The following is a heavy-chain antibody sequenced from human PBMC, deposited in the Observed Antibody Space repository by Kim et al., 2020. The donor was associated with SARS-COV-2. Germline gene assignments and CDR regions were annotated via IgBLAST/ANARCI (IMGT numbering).Heavy chain of an antibody. CDR2: IYYSGST. CDR3: ARVGAEQWLGQLIPYYYYGMDV. D-gene: IGHD6-19*01. J-gene: IGHJ6*02. V-gene: IGHV4-39*01. CDR1: GCSISSSSYY. Sequence: SETLSLTCTVSGCSISSSSYYWGWIRQPPGKGLEWIGSIYYSGSTYYNPSLKSRVTISVDTSKNQFSLKLSSVTAADTAVYYCARVGAEQWLGQLIPYYYYGMDVWGQGTTVTVSS.